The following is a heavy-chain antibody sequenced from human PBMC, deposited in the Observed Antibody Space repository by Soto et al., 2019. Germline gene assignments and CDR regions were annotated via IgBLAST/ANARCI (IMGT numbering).Heavy chain of an antibody. Sequence: PGGSLRLSCAGSGFTFSSYSMNWVRQAPGKGLEWVSSISSSSSYIYYADSVKGRFTISRDNAKNSLYLQMNSLRAEDTAVYYCARDTLGSSEDYYYYGMDVWGQGTTVTVSS. J-gene: IGHJ6*02. D-gene: IGHD3-10*01. V-gene: IGHV3-21*01. CDR3: ARDTLGSSEDYYYYGMDV. CDR1: GFTFSSYS. CDR2: ISSSSSYI.